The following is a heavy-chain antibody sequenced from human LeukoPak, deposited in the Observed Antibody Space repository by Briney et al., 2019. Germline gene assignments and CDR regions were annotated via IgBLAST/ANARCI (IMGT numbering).Heavy chain of an antibody. J-gene: IGHJ4*02. D-gene: IGHD6-13*01. CDR2: IYYSGST. CDR1: GGSISSYY. CDR3: ARGLMMAVAGRGEFHY. V-gene: IGHV4-59*01. Sequence: NASETLSLTCTVSGGSISSYYWSWIRQPPGKGLEWIGDIYYSGSTNYNPSLKSRVTISVDTSKNQFSLKLSSVTAADTAVYYCARGLMMAVAGRGEFHYWGQGTLVTVSS.